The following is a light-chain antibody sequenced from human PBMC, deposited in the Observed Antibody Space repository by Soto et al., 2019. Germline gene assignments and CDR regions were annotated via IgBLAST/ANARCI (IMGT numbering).Light chain of an antibody. Sequence: HSVLTQLRPVSGFPGLSVTISCTGTSSDVGGCNYVSCYQQHPGKASKLMIYDVSKRPSEFPDRFSGSKSRNTASLTISGLQAEDADDYYCCSYAGSYTFFFGTGTKVTVL. CDR1: SSDVGGCNY. V-gene: IGLV2-11*01. J-gene: IGLJ1*01. CDR2: DVS. CDR3: CSYAGSYTFF.